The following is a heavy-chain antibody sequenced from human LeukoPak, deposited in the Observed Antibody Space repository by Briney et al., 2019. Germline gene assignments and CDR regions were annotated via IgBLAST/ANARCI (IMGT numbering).Heavy chain of an antibody. J-gene: IGHJ4*02. CDR3: ARGDAFSGDH. CDR1: GFTFRNFW. V-gene: IGHV3-7*04. CDR2: IHPEGNEK. Sequence: GGSLRLXCAASGFTFRNFWMSWVRQAPGRELEWVANIHPEGNEKYHVESVKGRFTISRDNPKSSLFLQMNGLRVEDTAVYFCARGDAFSGDHWGQGTLVTVSS.